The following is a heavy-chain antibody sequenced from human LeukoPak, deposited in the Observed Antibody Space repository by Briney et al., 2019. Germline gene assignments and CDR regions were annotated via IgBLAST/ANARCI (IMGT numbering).Heavy chain of an antibody. CDR1: GFTFGDYA. J-gene: IGHJ6*02. CDR2: IYYSGST. D-gene: IGHD2-15*01. Sequence: GSLRLSCTASGFTFGDYAMSWIRQPPGKGLEWMGYIYYSGSTNYNPSLKSRVTISVDTSKNQFSLKLSSVTAADTAVYYCARQGSTYYYYGMDVWGQGTTVTVSS. V-gene: IGHV4-59*08. CDR3: ARQGSTYYYYGMDV.